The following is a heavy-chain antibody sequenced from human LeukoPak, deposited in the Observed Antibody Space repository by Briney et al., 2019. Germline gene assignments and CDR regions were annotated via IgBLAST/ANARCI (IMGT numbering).Heavy chain of an antibody. Sequence: ASVKVSCKASGYTLTDYYMHWVRQAPGQGLEWMGWISPNSGGTNYAQNFQGRVTMTRDTSVSTVYMELSSLRSEDTAVYYCARDLGPKDFYYFDYWGQGTLVTVSS. CDR1: GYTLTDYY. CDR2: ISPNSGGT. CDR3: ARDLGPKDFYYFDY. V-gene: IGHV1-2*02. D-gene: IGHD2/OR15-2a*01. J-gene: IGHJ4*02.